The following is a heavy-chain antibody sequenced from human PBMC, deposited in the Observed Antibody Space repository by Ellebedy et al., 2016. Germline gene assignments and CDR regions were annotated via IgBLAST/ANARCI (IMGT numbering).Heavy chain of an antibody. Sequence: GGSLRLXXSAGGFTFVDYAMTWFRQAPGKGLELVGFIRSKPYRETTEIAASVKGRFTISRDDSKSIAYLQMNSLKTEDTAVYYCTRAFCSSTSCDFVDAFDMWGQGTMVTVSS. CDR2: IRSKPYRETT. J-gene: IGHJ3*02. CDR3: TRAFCSSTSCDFVDAFDM. CDR1: GFTFVDYA. D-gene: IGHD2-2*01. V-gene: IGHV3-49*03.